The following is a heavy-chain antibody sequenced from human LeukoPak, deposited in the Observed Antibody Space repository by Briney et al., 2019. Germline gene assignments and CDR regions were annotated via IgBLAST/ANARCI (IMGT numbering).Heavy chain of an antibody. CDR2: ISSSGSFI. D-gene: IGHD4-17*01. J-gene: IGHJ4*02. CDR1: GFTFSSYS. CDR3: ARTSSVTPTPTFDS. V-gene: IGHV3-21*01. Sequence: PGGSLRLSCAASGFTFSSYSMNWVRQAPGKGLESVSSISSSGSFIYYPDSMKGRFTISRDNAKNSLYLQMNSLRAEDTAIYYCARTSSVTPTPTFDSWGQGTLVTVPP.